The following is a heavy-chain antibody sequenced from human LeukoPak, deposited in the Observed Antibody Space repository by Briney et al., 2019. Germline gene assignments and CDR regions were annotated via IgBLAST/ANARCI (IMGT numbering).Heavy chain of an antibody. J-gene: IGHJ5*02. Sequence: GGSLRLSCAASGFTFSSYAMHWVRQAPGKGLEWVAVISYDGSNKYYADSVKGRFTISRDNSKNTLYLQMNSLRAEDTAVYYCARARYCSGGSCYWFDPWGQGTLVTVSS. D-gene: IGHD2-15*01. CDR3: ARARYCSGGSCYWFDP. V-gene: IGHV3-30*04. CDR1: GFTFSSYA. CDR2: ISYDGSNK.